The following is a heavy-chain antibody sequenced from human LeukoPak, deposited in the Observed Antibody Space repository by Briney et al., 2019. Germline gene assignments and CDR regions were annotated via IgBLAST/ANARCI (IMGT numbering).Heavy chain of an antibody. Sequence: SGGSLRLSCVASEFTFSIYAMTWVRQAPGKGVEGVSSISSSGGSTYYADSVKGRFTISRDNSKNTLYLQMNSLRAEDTAVYHWCSIVLKVYAYGWFDPWGQGTLVTVSS. CDR1: EFTFSIYA. D-gene: IGHD2-8*01. J-gene: IGHJ5*02. CDR2: ISSSGGST. V-gene: IGHV3-23*01. CDR3: CSIVLKVYAYGWFDP.